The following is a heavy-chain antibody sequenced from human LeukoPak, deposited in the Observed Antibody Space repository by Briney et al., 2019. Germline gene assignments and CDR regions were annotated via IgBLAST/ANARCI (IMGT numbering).Heavy chain of an antibody. CDR1: GFTFSSYA. CDR2: ISYDGGNK. V-gene: IGHV3-30-3*01. D-gene: IGHD3-10*01. CDR3: AKDIGMVRGVTHFDY. J-gene: IGHJ4*02. Sequence: GGSLRLSCAASGFTFSSYAMHWVRQAPGKGLEWVAVISYDGGNKYYADSVKGRFTISRDNSKNTLYLQMNSLRAEDTAVYYCAKDIGMVRGVTHFDYWGQGTLVTVSS.